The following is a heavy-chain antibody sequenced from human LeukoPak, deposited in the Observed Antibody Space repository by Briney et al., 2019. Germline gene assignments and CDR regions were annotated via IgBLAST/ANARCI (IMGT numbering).Heavy chain of an antibody. Sequence: GGSLRLSCAASGFTFSSYWMTWVRQAPDKGLEWVANIKQDGGEMYYVDSLKGRFTISRDNAKNSLYLQINSLRAEDTAVCYCARGWLQLDYWGQGALVTVSS. V-gene: IGHV3-7*01. CDR2: IKQDGGEM. D-gene: IGHD5-24*01. J-gene: IGHJ4*02. CDR3: ARGWLQLDY. CDR1: GFTFSSYW.